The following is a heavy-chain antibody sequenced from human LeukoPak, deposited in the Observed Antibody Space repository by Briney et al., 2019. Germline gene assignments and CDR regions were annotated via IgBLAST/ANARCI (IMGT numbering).Heavy chain of an antibody. Sequence: ASVKVSCKASGYTFTGYYMHWVRQAPGQGLEWMGWINPNSGGTNYAQKFQGWVTMTRDTSISTAYMELSRLRSDDTAVYYCARGGPYYYDSRCLDYWGQGTLVTVSS. D-gene: IGHD3-22*01. CDR1: GYTFTGYY. J-gene: IGHJ4*02. CDR2: INPNSGGT. CDR3: ARGGPYYYDSRCLDY. V-gene: IGHV1-2*04.